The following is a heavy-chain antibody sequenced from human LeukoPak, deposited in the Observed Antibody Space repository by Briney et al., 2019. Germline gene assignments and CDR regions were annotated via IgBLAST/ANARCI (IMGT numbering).Heavy chain of an antibody. J-gene: IGHJ4*02. Sequence: PGGSRRLSCAAAGFTFSSYEMSWVRQAPGKVLEWVSYISSSGSTIYYADSVKGRFTIARENAKNSLYVQMNSLRDEDTAVYYCARDVKLLGYCSGGSCHLLDYWGQGTLVTVSS. CDR2: ISSSGSTI. D-gene: IGHD2-15*01. V-gene: IGHV3-48*03. CDR3: ARDVKLLGYCSGGSCHLLDY. CDR1: GFTFSSYE.